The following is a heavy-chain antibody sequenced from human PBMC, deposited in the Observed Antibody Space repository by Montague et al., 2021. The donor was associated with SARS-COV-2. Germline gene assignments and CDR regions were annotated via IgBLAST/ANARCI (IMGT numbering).Heavy chain of an antibody. CDR3: AAYYDILTGYDIDGLDI. J-gene: IGHJ3*02. CDR1: GGSISSSSYY. V-gene: IGHV4-39*01. D-gene: IGHD3-9*01. CDR2: LYYSAST. Sequence: SETLSLTCTVSGGSISSSSYYWGWLRQPPGKGLEWIVSLYYSASTYSNPSLKSRVTISVDTSKNQFSLKLSSVAAADTAVYYCAAYYDILTGYDIDGLDIWGQGTTVTVSS.